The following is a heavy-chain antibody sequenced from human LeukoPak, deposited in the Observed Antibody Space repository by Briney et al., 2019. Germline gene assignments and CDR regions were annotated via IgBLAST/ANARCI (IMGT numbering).Heavy chain of an antibody. D-gene: IGHD4-17*01. CDR3: ARWATVTTENPYYFDY. CDR2: IYYSGST. V-gene: IGHV4-59*08. CDR1: GGSISSYY. Sequence: PSETLSLTCTVSGGSISSYYWSWIRQPPGKGLEWIGYIYYSGSTNYNPSLKSRVTISVDTSKNQFSLKLSSVTAADTAVYYCARWATVTTENPYYFDYWGQGTLVTVSS. J-gene: IGHJ4*02.